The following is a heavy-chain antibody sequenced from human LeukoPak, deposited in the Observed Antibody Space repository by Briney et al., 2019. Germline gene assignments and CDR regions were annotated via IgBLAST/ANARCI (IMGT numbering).Heavy chain of an antibody. V-gene: IGHV3-53*01. J-gene: IGHJ3*02. CDR2: ISGGGNT. Sequence: GRSLRLSCTASGFTFGDYGMSWVRQAPGKGLEWLSLISGGGNTYYTDSVKGRFTTSRDNSKNTVYLQMNTLRADDTAIYYCARDRSRAHYRDGFDIWGQGTVVTVSS. D-gene: IGHD1-26*01. CDR3: ARDRSRAHYRDGFDI. CDR1: GFTFGDYG.